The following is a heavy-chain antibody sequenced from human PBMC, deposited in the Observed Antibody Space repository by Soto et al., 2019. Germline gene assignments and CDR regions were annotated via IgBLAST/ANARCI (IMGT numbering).Heavy chain of an antibody. J-gene: IGHJ4*02. CDR3: ARDKGIAAAYYFDY. CDR2: ISYDGSNK. Sequence: PGGSLRLSCAASGFTFSTYNMHWVRQAPGKGLEWVALISYDGSNKYYADSVKGRFTISRDNSENTLYLQMNSLTAEDTAVYYCARDKGIAAAYYFDYWGQGTLVTVSS. CDR1: GFTFSTYN. D-gene: IGHD6-13*01. V-gene: IGHV3-30*03.